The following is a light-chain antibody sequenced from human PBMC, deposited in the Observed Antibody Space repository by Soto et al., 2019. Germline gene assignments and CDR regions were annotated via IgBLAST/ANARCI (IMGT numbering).Light chain of an antibody. CDR3: SSFKTSYSYV. CDR1: GSDIGAYNY. J-gene: IGLJ1*01. Sequence: QSALTQPASVSGSPGQSITISCTGSGSDIGAYNYVSWYQQHPGKAPKLLIHGVTRRPSGVSSRFSASKSAYTASLTISGLQAEDEANYYCSSFKTSYSYVFGPGTKVTVL. CDR2: GVT. V-gene: IGLV2-14*01.